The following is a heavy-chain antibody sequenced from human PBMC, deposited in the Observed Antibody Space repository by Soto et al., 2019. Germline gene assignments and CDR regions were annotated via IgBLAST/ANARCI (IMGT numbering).Heavy chain of an antibody. Sequence: GGSLRLSCAASGFSFSSYAMSWVRQAPGKGLEWVSAISGSGGSTYYAVSVKGRFTISRDNSKNTLYLQMNSLRAEDTAVYYCAKHSSGWYYYYYGMDVWGQGTTVTISS. J-gene: IGHJ6*02. CDR2: ISGSGGST. CDR1: GFSFSSYA. CDR3: AKHSSGWYYYYYGMDV. V-gene: IGHV3-23*01. D-gene: IGHD6-19*01.